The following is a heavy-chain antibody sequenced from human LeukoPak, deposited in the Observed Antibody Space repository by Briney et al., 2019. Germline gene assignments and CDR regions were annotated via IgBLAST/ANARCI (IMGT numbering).Heavy chain of an antibody. CDR2: ISSSGSTI. CDR1: GFTFSSYE. V-gene: IGHV3-48*03. Sequence: LGGSLRLSCAASGFTFSSYEMNWVRQAPGKGLEWVSYISSSGSTIYYADPVKGRFTISRDNAKNSLYLQMNSLRAEDTAVYYCAELGITMIGGVWGKGTTVTISS. J-gene: IGHJ6*04. CDR3: AELGITMIGGV. D-gene: IGHD3-10*02.